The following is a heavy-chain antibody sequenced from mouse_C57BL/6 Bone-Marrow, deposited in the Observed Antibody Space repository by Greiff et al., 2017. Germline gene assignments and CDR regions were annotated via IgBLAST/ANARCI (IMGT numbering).Heavy chain of an antibody. V-gene: IGHV1-69*01. CDR2: IDPSDSYT. D-gene: IGHD1-1*01. CDR1: GYTFTSYW. Sequence: QVQLQQPGAELVMPGASVKLSCKASGYTFTSYWMHWVKQRPGQGLEWIGEIDPSDSYTNYNQKFKGKSTLTVDKSSSTAYMQLSSLTSEDSAVYYCAGREIGHYYGSPWYFDVWGTGTTVTVSS. J-gene: IGHJ1*03. CDR3: AGREIGHYYGSPWYFDV.